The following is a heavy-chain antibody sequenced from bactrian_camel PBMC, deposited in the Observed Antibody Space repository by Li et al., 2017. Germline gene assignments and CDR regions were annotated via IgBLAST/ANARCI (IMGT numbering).Heavy chain of an antibody. CDR1: TYNSPC. J-gene: IGHJ4*01. CDR2: ISENDNI. V-gene: IGHV3S66*01. D-gene: IGHD3*01. Sequence: DVQLVESGGGSVQAGGSLRLPCVYTYNSPCIGWFRQVPGKAGEGVACISENDNINYADSVKGRFTISRDNAKDTLYLQMNSLKIEDTAVYYCALGSSRQATMAARGKGTQVTVS.